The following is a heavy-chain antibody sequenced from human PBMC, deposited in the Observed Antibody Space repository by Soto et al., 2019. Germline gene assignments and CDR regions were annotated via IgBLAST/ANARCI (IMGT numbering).Heavy chain of an antibody. J-gene: IGHJ4*02. CDR2: ISYDGSNK. D-gene: IGHD6-19*01. Sequence: GGSLRLSCAASGFTFSSYGMHWVRQAPGKGLEWVAVISYDGSNKYYADSVKGRFTNSRDNSENTLYLQMDSLRVEDTAVYYCAKEDSSGWYSAFDYWGQGTLVTVSS. CDR1: GFTFSSYG. V-gene: IGHV3-30*18. CDR3: AKEDSSGWYSAFDY.